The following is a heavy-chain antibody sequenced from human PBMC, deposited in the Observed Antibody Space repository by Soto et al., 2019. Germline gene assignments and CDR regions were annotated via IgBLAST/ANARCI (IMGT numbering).Heavy chain of an antibody. CDR2: IYYSGST. V-gene: IGHV4-59*01. D-gene: IGHD3-3*01. CDR3: ARSYDFWSGYLGTSWFDP. Sequence: SETLSLTCTVSGGSISSYYWSWIRQPPGKGLEWIGYIYYSGSTNYNPSLKSRVTISVDTSKNQFSLRLSSVTAADTAVYYCARSYDFWSGYLGTSWFDPWGQGTLVTVSS. CDR1: GGSISSYY. J-gene: IGHJ5*02.